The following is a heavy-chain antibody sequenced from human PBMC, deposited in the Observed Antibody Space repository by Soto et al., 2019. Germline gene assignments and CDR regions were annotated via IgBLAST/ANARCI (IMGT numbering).Heavy chain of an antibody. CDR2: MYTNGST. Sequence: PSETLSLTCTVSGASISTYAWSWIRQSAGKGLEWIGHMYTNGSTNYIPPLKGRITLSVDTYKDQFSLNLKFVTAAYTAVYYCARHEAVWYFDSWSQGTL. J-gene: IGHJ4*02. D-gene: IGHD1-20*01. V-gene: IGHV4-4*07. CDR3: ARHEAVWYFDS. CDR1: GASISTYA.